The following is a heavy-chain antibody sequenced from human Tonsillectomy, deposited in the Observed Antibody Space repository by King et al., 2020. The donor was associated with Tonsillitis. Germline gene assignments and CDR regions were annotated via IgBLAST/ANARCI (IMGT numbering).Heavy chain of an antibody. J-gene: IGHJ6*04. D-gene: IGHD3-3*01. CDR3: ARWSGPKGGLDV. CDR2: IGTAGDT. Sequence: VQLVESGGGLVQPGGSLRLSCAASGFTFSSYDMHWVRQATGKGLEWVSAIGTAGDTYYPGSVKGRFTISRENAKNSLYLQMNSLRAGDTAVYYCARWSGPKGGLDVWGKGTTVTVSS. V-gene: IGHV3-13*04. CDR1: GFTFSSYD.